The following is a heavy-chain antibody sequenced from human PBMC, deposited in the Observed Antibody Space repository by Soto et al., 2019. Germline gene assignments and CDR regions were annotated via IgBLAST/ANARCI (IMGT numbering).Heavy chain of an antibody. J-gene: IGHJ4*02. D-gene: IGHD3-22*01. V-gene: IGHV3-30*18. CDR3: AKAETYYYDSSGYYPDY. CDR1: GFTFSSYG. Sequence: QVQLVESGGGVVQPGRSLRLSCAASGFTFSSYGMHWVRQAPGKGLEWVAVISYDGSNKYYADSAKGRFTISRDNSKNTLYLQMNSLRAEDTAVYYCAKAETYYYDSSGYYPDYWGQGTLVTVSS. CDR2: ISYDGSNK.